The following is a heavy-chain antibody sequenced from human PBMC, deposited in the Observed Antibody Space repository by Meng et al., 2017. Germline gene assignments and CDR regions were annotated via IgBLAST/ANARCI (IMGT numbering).Heavy chain of an antibody. J-gene: IGHJ4*02. CDR2: TYYRSKWYN. V-gene: IGHV6-1*01. CDR1: GDSVSSNRAA. CDR3: ARGVVYAISYFDY. D-gene: IGHD2-8*02. Sequence: HVQLQQSGPGLVKPSQPLSLPWAISGDSVSSNRAAWNWIRQSLSRGLEWLGRTYYRSKWYNDYAVSVKSRITINPDTSKNQFSLQLNSVTPEDTAVYYCARGVVYAISYFDYWGQGTWSPSPQ.